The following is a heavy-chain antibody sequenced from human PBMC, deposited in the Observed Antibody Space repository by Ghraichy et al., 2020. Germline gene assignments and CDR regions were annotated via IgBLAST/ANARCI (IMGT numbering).Heavy chain of an antibody. J-gene: IGHJ4*02. D-gene: IGHD2-2*01. V-gene: IGHV3-33*01. CDR1: GFTFSSYG. Sequence: GESLNISCVASGFTFSSYGMHWVRQAPGKGLEWVAALWYDGSNKFYVDSVRGRFTISRDNSKNTLYLQMNSLRVEDTAVYYCVRDIDQGHCTSTSCPPKGLNFDYWGQGNLVIVSS. CDR2: LWYDGSNK. CDR3: VRDIDQGHCTSTSCPPKGLNFDY.